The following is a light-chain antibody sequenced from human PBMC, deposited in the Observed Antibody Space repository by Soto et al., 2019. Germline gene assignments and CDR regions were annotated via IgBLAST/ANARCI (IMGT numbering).Light chain of an antibody. Sequence: QMTQSPSSLYPSVKNKFAISCRASQTIMTYLNWYQLKPGKPPRLLIYAASSLQSGVPSRFSGSGSGTDFTLTISSLQPEDFATYSCQQSYNSPQPFGRGTKVDI. V-gene: IGKV1-39*01. CDR2: AAS. J-gene: IGKJ1*01. CDR1: QTIMTY. CDR3: QQSYNSPQP.